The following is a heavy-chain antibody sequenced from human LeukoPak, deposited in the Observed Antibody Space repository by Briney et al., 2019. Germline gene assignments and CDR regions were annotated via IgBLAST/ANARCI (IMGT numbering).Heavy chain of an antibody. D-gene: IGHD3-16*01. Sequence: SETLSLTCTVSGVSISSSSYYWGWIRQPPGKGLEWIGSIYYSGSTYFNPSLKSRVTISVDTYKNQFSLKLSSVIAADTAVYYCARERLGYGMDVWGQGTTVTVSS. J-gene: IGHJ6*02. V-gene: IGHV4-39*02. CDR3: ARERLGYGMDV. CDR1: GVSISSSSYY. CDR2: IYYSGST.